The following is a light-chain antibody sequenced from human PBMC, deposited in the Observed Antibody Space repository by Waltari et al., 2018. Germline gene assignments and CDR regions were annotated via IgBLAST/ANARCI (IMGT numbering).Light chain of an antibody. Sequence: QSALTQPRSVSGSPGQSVTISCPGTSSYVGGYNYLSWYQQHPGKAPKFMIHDVSKRPSGVPDRFSGSKSGNTASLTISGLQAEDEADYYCCSYAGSYILVFGGGTRLTVL. CDR2: DVS. CDR1: SSYVGGYNY. CDR3: CSYAGSYILV. V-gene: IGLV2-11*01. J-gene: IGLJ2*01.